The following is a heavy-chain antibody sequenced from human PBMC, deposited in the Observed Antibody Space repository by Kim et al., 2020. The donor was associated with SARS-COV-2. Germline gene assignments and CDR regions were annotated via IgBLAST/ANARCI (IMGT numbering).Heavy chain of an antibody. J-gene: IGHJ6*02. V-gene: IGHV4-31*03. CDR3: ARVLLGTDFWSGYLDV. CDR1: GGSISSGGYY. CDR2: IYYSGST. D-gene: IGHD3-3*01. Sequence: SETLSLTCTVSGGSISSGGYYWSWIRQHPGKGLEWIGYIYYSGSTYYNPSLKSRVTISVDTSKNQFSLKLSSVTAADTAVYYCARVLLGTDFWSGYLDVWGQGTTVTVSS.